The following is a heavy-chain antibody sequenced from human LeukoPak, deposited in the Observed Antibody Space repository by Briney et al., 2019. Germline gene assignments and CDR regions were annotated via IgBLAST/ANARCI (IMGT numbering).Heavy chain of an antibody. CDR3: ARGKRGNLRVLFDY. Sequence: PSETLSLTCAVYGGSFSGYYWSWIRQPPGKGLEWIGEINHSGSTNYNPSLKSRVTISVDTSKNQFSLKLSSVTAADTAVYYCARGKRGNLRVLFDYWGQGTLVTVSS. CDR1: GGSFSGYY. D-gene: IGHD4-23*01. J-gene: IGHJ4*02. V-gene: IGHV4-34*01. CDR2: INHSGST.